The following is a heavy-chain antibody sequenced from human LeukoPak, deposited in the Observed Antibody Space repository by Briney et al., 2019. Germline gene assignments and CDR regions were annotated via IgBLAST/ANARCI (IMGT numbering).Heavy chain of an antibody. J-gene: IGHJ4*02. Sequence: SDTLSLTCTVSGGSISSSSSYWGWIRKPPGKGLEWIGNIYYSGSTYYNPYLKSRVTISVDKSKNQFSLKLRSVTAADTAVYYCARTGSSVDYWGQGTLVSVSS. CDR1: GGSISSSSSY. CDR2: IYYSGST. D-gene: IGHD3-10*01. V-gene: IGHV4-39*07. CDR3: ARTGSSVDY.